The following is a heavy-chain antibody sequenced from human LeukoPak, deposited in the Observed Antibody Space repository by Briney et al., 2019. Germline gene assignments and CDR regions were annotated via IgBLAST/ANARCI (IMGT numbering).Heavy chain of an antibody. J-gene: IGHJ3*02. CDR1: GFTFRSYA. CDR2: ISGNGSTT. Sequence: GESLRLACGASGFTFRSYAMNWVRQAPGKGVEWVSPISGNGSTTDYADSVKGRFTIPRDNSKNPLFLQMNSLTAEDTAIYSCARPRLEYCSGGSCFDAFDISGQGTMVTVSS. V-gene: IGHV3-23*01. CDR3: ARPRLEYCSGGSCFDAFDI. D-gene: IGHD2-15*01.